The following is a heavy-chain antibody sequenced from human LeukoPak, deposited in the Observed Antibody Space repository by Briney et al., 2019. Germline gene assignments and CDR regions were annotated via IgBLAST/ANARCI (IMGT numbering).Heavy chain of an antibody. CDR2: ISWGGGST. CDR3: AKETTVTKGSNYFDY. V-gene: IGHV3-43*01. Sequence: GGSLRLSCAASGFTFDDYTMHWVRQAPGKGLEWVSLISWGGGSTYYADSVKGRFTISRDNSKNSLYLQMNSLRTEDTALYYCAKETTVTKGSNYFDYWGQGPLVTVSS. J-gene: IGHJ4*02. CDR1: GFTFDDYT. D-gene: IGHD4-17*01.